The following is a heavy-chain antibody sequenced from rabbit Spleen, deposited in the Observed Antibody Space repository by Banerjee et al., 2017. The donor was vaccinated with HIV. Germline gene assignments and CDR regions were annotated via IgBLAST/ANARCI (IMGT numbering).Heavy chain of an antibody. D-gene: IGHD4-1*01. CDR1: GFSFSDRDV. J-gene: IGHJ4*01. CDR2: INTYTGKP. Sequence: QEQLVESGGGLVKPEGSLTLSCKASGFSFSDRDVMCWVRQAPGKGLEWIACINTYTGKPVYATWAKGRVTIYRASWTTVTLQMTSLTVADTASYFCARDLAGVIGWNLSLWGQGTLVTVS. V-gene: IGHV1S45*01. CDR3: ARDLAGVIGWNLSL.